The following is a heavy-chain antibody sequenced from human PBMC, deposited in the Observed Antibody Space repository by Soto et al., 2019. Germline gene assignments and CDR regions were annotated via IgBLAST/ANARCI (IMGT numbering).Heavy chain of an antibody. V-gene: IGHV3-23*01. CDR2: ISGGGGDT. J-gene: IGHJ3*02. Sequence: GSLRLSCAASRFTFSTYAMSWVRQAPGKGLEWVSGISGGGGDTSYADSVRGRFTCSRGNSKNTLYLQMNSLRAEDTALYYCAKSLFGGPDIWGQGTMVTVSS. D-gene: IGHD2-15*01. CDR1: RFTFSTYA. CDR3: AKSLFGGPDI.